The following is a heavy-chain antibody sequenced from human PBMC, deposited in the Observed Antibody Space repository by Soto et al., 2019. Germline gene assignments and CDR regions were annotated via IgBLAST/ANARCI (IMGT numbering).Heavy chain of an antibody. V-gene: IGHV4-31*03. CDR3: ARVAVAGTWYFQY. CDR2: IYYSGST. J-gene: IGHJ1*01. D-gene: IGHD6-19*01. CDR1: GGSISTGGYY. Sequence: SETLSLTCTVSGGSISTGGYYWNWIRQRPGKDLEWIGYIYYSGSTYYNPSLRSRVTISQDTSKNQISLRLNSLTAADTAKYYCARVAVAGTWYFQYWGQGALVTVSS.